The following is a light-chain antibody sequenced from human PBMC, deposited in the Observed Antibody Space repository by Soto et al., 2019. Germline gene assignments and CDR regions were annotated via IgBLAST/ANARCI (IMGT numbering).Light chain of an antibody. V-gene: IGKV1-27*01. CDR3: HSYNTAAFT. CDR2: GAS. Sequence: DIQMIQSPSSLSASVGDRVTITCRASQDIRNYVAWYQQRPGKVPTLLIYGASTLQWGVPSRFSGSGSGTDYTLTISSLQAEDVATYYCHSYNTAAFTFGPGTKVDIK. J-gene: IGKJ3*01. CDR1: QDIRNY.